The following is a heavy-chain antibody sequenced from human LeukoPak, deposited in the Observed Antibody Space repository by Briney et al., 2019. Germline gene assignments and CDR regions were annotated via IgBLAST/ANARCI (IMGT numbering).Heavy chain of an antibody. Sequence: GESLKISGKGSGYSFTNYWIGWVRQLPGKGLEWMGIIYPVDSDTRYSPSLQGQVTISADKSINTAYLQWSSLKASDTAMYYCARLVGYFGSGSYFNDWFDPWGQGTLVTVSS. CDR2: IYPVDSDT. CDR1: GYSFTNYW. CDR3: ARLVGYFGSGSYFNDWFDP. J-gene: IGHJ5*02. D-gene: IGHD3-10*01. V-gene: IGHV5-51*01.